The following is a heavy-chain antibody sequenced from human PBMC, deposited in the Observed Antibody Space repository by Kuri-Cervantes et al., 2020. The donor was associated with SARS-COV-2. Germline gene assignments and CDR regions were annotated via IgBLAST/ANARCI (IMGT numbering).Heavy chain of an antibody. CDR1: GGTFSSYA. Sequence: SVKVSCKASGGTFSSYAISWVRQAPGQGLEWMGGIIPIFGTANYAQKFQGRVTITADESTSTAYMELSSLRSEDTAVYCCACSAEQLVWYYFDYWGQGTLVTVSS. CDR2: IIPIFGTA. D-gene: IGHD6-13*01. CDR3: ACSAEQLVWYYFDY. J-gene: IGHJ4*02. V-gene: IGHV1-69*13.